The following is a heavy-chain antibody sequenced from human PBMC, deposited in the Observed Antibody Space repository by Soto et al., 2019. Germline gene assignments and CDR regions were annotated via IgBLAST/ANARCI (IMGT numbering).Heavy chain of an antibody. CDR3: AREIVGATNWFDP. CDR2: SNPNSGGT. Sequence: QVQLVQSGAEVKKPWASVKVSCKASGYTFTGYSMHWVLHAPGQGLEWMGWSNPNSGGTNYAQKFQGWVTMTRDTSISTDYMELSRLRSDDTAVYYCAREIVGATNWFDPWGQGTLVTVSS. D-gene: IGHD1-26*01. CDR1: GYTFTGYS. V-gene: IGHV1-2*04. J-gene: IGHJ5*02.